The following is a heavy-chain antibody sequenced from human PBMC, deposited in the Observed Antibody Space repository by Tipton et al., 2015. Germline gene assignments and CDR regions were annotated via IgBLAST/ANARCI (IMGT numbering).Heavy chain of an antibody. CDR1: GFTFSGYK. Sequence: SLRLSCAASGFTFSGYKMNWVRQAPGKGLEWVAGIAHDGSYEKYGDSVKGRFTISRDNSKNTLYFQLNTLRADDTAVYYCARGSTNAFDIWGQGTMVTVSS. CDR3: ARGSTNAFDI. V-gene: IGHV3-30*03. D-gene: IGHD2-2*01. CDR2: IAHDGSYE. J-gene: IGHJ3*02.